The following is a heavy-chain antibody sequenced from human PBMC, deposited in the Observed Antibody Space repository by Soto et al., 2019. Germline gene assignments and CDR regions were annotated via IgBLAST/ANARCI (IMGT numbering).Heavy chain of an antibody. J-gene: IGHJ4*02. CDR1: GFIFIDHY. CDR3: VRALYETNTYYQDF. CDR2: TRNKANSYTT. V-gene: IGHV3-72*01. D-gene: IGHD3-10*01. Sequence: PGGSMRLSCTVAGFIFIDHYRDWVRQKTGKGLEWVGRTRNKANSYTTEYAASVNGRFTISRDDSKNSLSLLMNSLTSEDTAVYYCVRALYETNTYYQDFWGQGTLVTVSS.